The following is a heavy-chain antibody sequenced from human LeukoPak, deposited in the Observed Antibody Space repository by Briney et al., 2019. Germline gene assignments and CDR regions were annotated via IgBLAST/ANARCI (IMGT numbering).Heavy chain of an antibody. CDR1: GGSVNSGDYY. CDR2: IYYTGST. V-gene: IGHV4-31*03. Sequence: SETLSLTCSVSGGSVNSGDYYWTWIRQSPGKGLEWIGYIYYTGSTYYNPSLKSRITISADTSKNQFSLSLRSVTGADTAVYYCARAGGEAAGNPNFDYWGQGTLVTVSS. CDR3: ARAGGEAAGNPNFDY. J-gene: IGHJ4*02. D-gene: IGHD6-13*01.